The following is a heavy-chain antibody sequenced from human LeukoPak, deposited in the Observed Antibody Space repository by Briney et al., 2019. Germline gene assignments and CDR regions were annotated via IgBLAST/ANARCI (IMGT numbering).Heavy chain of an antibody. Sequence: GGSLRLSCAASGFTFSSYSMNWVRQAPGKGLEWVSSIGSSSSSIYYADSVKGRFTISRDNAKNSLYLQMNSLRAEDTAVYYCAKEMATQGFDYWGLGTLVTVSS. CDR3: AKEMATQGFDY. D-gene: IGHD5-24*01. CDR1: GFTFSSYS. CDR2: IGSSSSSI. J-gene: IGHJ4*02. V-gene: IGHV3-21*01.